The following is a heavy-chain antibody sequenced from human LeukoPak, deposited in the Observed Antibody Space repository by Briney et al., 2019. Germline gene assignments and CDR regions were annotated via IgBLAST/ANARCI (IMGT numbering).Heavy chain of an antibody. J-gene: IGHJ4*02. CDR3: ASPPLYYYDSSGYYFFDY. CDR1: GFTFSSYA. D-gene: IGHD3-22*01. V-gene: IGHV3-23*01. CDR2: ISGSGGST. Sequence: GGSLRLSCAASGFTFSSYAMSWVRQAPGKGLEWVSAISGSGGSTYYADSVKGRFTISGDNSKNTLYLQMNSLRAEDTAVYYCASPPLYYYDSSGYYFFDYWGQGTLVTVSS.